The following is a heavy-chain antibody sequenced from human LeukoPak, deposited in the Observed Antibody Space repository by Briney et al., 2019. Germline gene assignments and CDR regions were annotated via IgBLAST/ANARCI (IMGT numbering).Heavy chain of an antibody. Sequence: GGSLRLSCAASGFTFSTYTMNWVRQAPGKGLECVSSISSSSSYIYYADSVKGRFTISRDNAKNSLYLQMNSLRAEDTAVYYCARVDPVYYGSGSYYRDNWFDPWGQGTLVTVSS. CDR2: ISSSSSYI. V-gene: IGHV3-21*01. D-gene: IGHD3-10*01. CDR1: GFTFSTYT. CDR3: ARVDPVYYGSGSYYRDNWFDP. J-gene: IGHJ5*02.